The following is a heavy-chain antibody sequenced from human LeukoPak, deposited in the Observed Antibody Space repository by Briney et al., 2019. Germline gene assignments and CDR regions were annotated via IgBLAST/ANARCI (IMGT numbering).Heavy chain of an antibody. V-gene: IGHV3-74*01. CDR2: IDDDGSGA. Sequence: GGSLRLSCAASGCTFSAYWMHWVRQAPGMGLVWVSRIDDDGSGASYADFVKGRFTISRDNARNTLYLQMNSLRAEDTAVYYCARIGPSGSASYFFLDPWGQGTPVTVSS. CDR1: GCTFSAYW. CDR3: ARIGPSGSASYFFLDP. D-gene: IGHD3-10*01. J-gene: IGHJ5*02.